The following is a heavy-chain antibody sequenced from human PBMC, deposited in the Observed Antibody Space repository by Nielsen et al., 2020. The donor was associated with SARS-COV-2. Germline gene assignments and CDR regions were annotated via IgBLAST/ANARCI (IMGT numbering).Heavy chain of an antibody. Sequence: GGSLRLSCAASGFTFSSYAMSWVRQAPGKGLEWVSAISGSGGSTYYADSVKGRFTISRDNSKNTLYLQMNSLRAEDTAVYYCASDIVVVVAATPWGQGTLVTVSS. CDR3: ASDIVVVVAATP. CDR2: ISGSGGST. V-gene: IGHV3-23*01. D-gene: IGHD2-15*01. J-gene: IGHJ5*02. CDR1: GFTFSSYA.